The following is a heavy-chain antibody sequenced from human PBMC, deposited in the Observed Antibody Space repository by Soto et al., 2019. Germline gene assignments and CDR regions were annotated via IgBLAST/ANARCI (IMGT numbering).Heavy chain of an antibody. CDR1: GGTFTNHA. Sequence: ASVKVSCKASGGTFTNHAISWVRQAPGQGLEWMGGIIPIFGTANYAQRFQGTVTITADKSTSTAYMEVRSLRSEDTAVYYCARGWETVGATAPFAYWGQGTLVTVSS. CDR3: ARGWETVGATAPFAY. CDR2: IIPIFGTA. V-gene: IGHV1-69*06. J-gene: IGHJ4*02. D-gene: IGHD1-26*01.